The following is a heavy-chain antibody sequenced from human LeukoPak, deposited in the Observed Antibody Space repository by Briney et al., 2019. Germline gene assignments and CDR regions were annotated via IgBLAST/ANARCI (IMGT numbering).Heavy chain of an antibody. CDR3: VRDKCSGITCYSLDP. J-gene: IGHJ5*02. CDR2: ISAYNGNT. CDR1: GYIFTNYG. Sequence: ASVKVSCKASGYIFTNYGISWVRQAPGQGLEWMGWISAYNGNTKYAQKFQGRVTVTTDIPTTTAYMELRSLRSDDTAIYYCVRDKCSGITCYSLDPWGRGTLVTVSS. V-gene: IGHV1-18*01. D-gene: IGHD2-15*01.